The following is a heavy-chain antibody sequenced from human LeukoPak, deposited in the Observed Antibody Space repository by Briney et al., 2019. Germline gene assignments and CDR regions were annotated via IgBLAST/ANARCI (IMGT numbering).Heavy chain of an antibody. CDR2: IRYDGSNK. V-gene: IGHV3-30*02. CDR3: AKALYTAMVRSDAFDV. CDR1: GFTFSSYG. D-gene: IGHD5-18*01. Sequence: PGGSLRLSCAASGFTFSSYGMHWVRQAPGKGLEWVAFIRYDGSNKYYADSVKGRFTISRDNSKNTLYLQMNSLRAEDTAVYYCAKALYTAMVRSDAFDVWGQGTMVTVSS. J-gene: IGHJ3*01.